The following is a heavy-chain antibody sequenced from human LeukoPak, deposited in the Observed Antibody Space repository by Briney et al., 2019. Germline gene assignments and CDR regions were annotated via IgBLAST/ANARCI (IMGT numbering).Heavy chain of an antibody. V-gene: IGHV3-7*01. Sequence: GGSLRLSCAASGFTFSSYWMSWVRQAPGKGLEWVAKMKGSEEYYVYSVQGRFTISRDNSKNTVYLQMNNLRPDDTAVYYCAREIFGSGSYPDFWGQGTLVTVSS. J-gene: IGHJ4*02. CDR1: GFTFSSYW. D-gene: IGHD3-10*01. CDR2: MKGSEE. CDR3: AREIFGSGSYPDF.